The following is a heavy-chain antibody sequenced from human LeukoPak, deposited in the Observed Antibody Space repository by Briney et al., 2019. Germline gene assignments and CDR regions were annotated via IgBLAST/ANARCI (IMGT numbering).Heavy chain of an antibody. V-gene: IGHV1-69*13. CDR3: ASTYCGGDCYSHDAFDI. D-gene: IGHD2-21*02. Sequence: GASVKVSCKASGGTFSSYAISWVRQAPGQGLEWMGGIIPIFGTANYAQKSQGRVTITADESTSTAYMELSSLRSEDTAVYYCASTYCGGDCYSHDAFDIWGQGTMVTVSS. J-gene: IGHJ3*02. CDR1: GGTFSSYA. CDR2: IIPIFGTA.